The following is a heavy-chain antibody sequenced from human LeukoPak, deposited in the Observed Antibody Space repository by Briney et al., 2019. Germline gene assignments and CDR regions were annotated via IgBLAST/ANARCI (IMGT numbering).Heavy chain of an antibody. CDR3: ARIVVPAATPYWYFDL. J-gene: IGHJ2*01. Sequence: ASVKVSCKASGYTFTSYGISWVRQAPGQGLEWMGWISAYNGNTNYAQKLQGRVAMTTDTSTSTAYMELRSLRSDDTAVYYCARIVVPAATPYWYFDLWGRGTLVTVSS. V-gene: IGHV1-18*01. CDR2: ISAYNGNT. CDR1: GYTFTSYG. D-gene: IGHD2-2*01.